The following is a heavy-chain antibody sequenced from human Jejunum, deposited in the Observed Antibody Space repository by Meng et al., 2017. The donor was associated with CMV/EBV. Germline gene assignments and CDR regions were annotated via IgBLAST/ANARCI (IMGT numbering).Heavy chain of an antibody. J-gene: IGHJ4*02. Sequence: VSGGSIRSGDSYWGWVRQAPGKGLGWIGCIYGSGGTSCHPSHESRVTISVDATKNQFSLKVMSVTAADTAVYYCAREGTNSYYFDYWGQGTLVTVSS. D-gene: IGHD1-14*01. V-gene: IGHV4-30-4*01. CDR1: GGSIRSGDSY. CDR3: AREGTNSYYFDY. CDR2: IYGSGGT.